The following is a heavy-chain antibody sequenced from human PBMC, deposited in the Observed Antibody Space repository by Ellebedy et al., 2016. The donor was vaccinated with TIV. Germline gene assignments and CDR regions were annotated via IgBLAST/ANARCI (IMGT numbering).Heavy chain of an antibody. D-gene: IGHD5-18*01. CDR2: ISSNGRDP. CDR3: ARGGGPYSYGGNNWFDS. V-gene: IGHV3-30*04. CDR1: GYAFSSFA. J-gene: IGHJ5*01. Sequence: PGGSLRLSCEASGYAFSSFAMHWVRQAPGKGLEWVAVISSNGRDPYFADSVNGRLTISRDNSRNTVYLQLNSVTLEDTAVYYCARGGGPYSYGGNNWFDSWGQGTLVTVSS.